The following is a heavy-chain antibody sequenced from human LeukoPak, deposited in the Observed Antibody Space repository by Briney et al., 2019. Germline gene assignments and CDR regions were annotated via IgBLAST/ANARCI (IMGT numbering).Heavy chain of an antibody. J-gene: IGHJ4*02. CDR3: RIVVVPAARG. V-gene: IGHV3-21*01. CDR1: GFTFSSYS. D-gene: IGHD2-2*01. CDR2: IGSSSSYI. Sequence: PGGSLRLSCAASGFTFSSYSMNWVRQAPGKGLEWVSSIGSSSSYIYYADSVKGRFTISRDNAKNSLYLQMNSLRAEDTAVYYCRIVVVPAARGWGQGTLVTVSS.